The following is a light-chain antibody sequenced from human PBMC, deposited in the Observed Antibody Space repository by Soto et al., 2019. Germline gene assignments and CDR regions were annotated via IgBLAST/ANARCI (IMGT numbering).Light chain of an antibody. CDR2: ATS. V-gene: IGKV3-15*01. CDR1: HRVSSY. Sequence: EIVMTQSPATLSVSPGERATLSCRASHRVSSYLAWYQQKPGQAPPLLIYATSTRATGIPARFSGSGSGTEFTLTISSLQSEDFAVYYCQQYNTWPLTFGGGTKVDIK. CDR3: QQYNTWPLT. J-gene: IGKJ4*01.